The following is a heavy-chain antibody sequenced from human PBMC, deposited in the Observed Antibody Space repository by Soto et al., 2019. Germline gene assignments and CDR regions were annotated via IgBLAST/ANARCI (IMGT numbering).Heavy chain of an antibody. Sequence: SETLSLTCAVSGGSISSSNWWSWVRQPPGKGLEWIGEIYHSGSTNYNPSLKSRVTISVDKSKNQFSLKLSSVTAAVTAVYYCATGYFDWYRQFDYWGQGTLVTVSS. CDR2: IYHSGST. J-gene: IGHJ4*02. D-gene: IGHD3-9*01. V-gene: IGHV4-4*02. CDR1: GGSISSSNW. CDR3: ATGYFDWYRQFDY.